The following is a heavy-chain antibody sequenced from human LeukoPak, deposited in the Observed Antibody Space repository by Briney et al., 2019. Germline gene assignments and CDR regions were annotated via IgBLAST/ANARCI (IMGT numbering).Heavy chain of an antibody. D-gene: IGHD2-15*01. V-gene: IGHV3-23*01. CDR1: GFTFSDFA. CDR2: TTGSTSDT. CDR3: AKSPLRSCTGAICYPFDY. Sequence: GGSLRLSCAGSGFTFSDFALSWVRQAPGKGLEWVAATTGSTSDTYHTDSVKGRFAISRDNSKNTLYLQMFSLRAEDTAIYYCAKSPLRSCTGAICYPFDYWGQGTLVTVSS. J-gene: IGHJ4*02.